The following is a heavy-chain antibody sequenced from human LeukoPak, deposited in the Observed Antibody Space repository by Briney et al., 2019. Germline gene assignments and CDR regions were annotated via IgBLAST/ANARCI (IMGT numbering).Heavy chain of an antibody. CDR1: GFTFSKYG. D-gene: IGHD3-10*01. J-gene: IGHJ3*02. Sequence: GGSLRLSCAASGFTFSKYGMHWVRQAPGKGLEWLTFIQYDGNNKYYSDSVEGRFTISRDNSKNTLFLQMNSLRAEDTAVYYCARVLLWFGEIHDAFDIWGQGTMVTVSS. CDR3: ARVLLWFGEIHDAFDI. CDR2: IQYDGNNK. V-gene: IGHV3-30*02.